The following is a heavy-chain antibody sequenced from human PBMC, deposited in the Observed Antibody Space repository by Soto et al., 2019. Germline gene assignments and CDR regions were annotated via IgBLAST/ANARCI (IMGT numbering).Heavy chain of an antibody. J-gene: IGHJ5*01. CDR3: ARVLDPYVGSGYGWGSSAWCGC. CDR1: GGSISSYY. D-gene: IGHD3-22*01. V-gene: IGHV4-59*01. Sequence: SETLSLTCTVSGGSISSYYWSWIRQPPGKGLEWIGYIYYSGSTNYNPSLKSRVTISVDTSKNQFSLKLSSVTAADTAVYYCARVLDPYVGSGYGWGSSAWCGCWG. CDR2: IYYSGST.